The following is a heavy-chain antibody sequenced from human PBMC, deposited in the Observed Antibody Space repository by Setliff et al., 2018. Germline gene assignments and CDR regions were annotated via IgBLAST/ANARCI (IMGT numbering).Heavy chain of an antibody. D-gene: IGHD3-16*01. V-gene: IGHV3-15*01. CDR2: IKSKTDGGTT. CDR3: TTRSTFGGVTN. J-gene: IGHJ4*02. CDR1: GFTFSNAW. Sequence: PGESLKISCAASGFTFSNAWMSWVRQAPGKGLEWVGRIKSKTDGGTTDYAAPVKGRFTISRDDSKNTLYLQMNSLKTEDTAVYYCTTRSTFGGVTNWGQGTLVTVSS.